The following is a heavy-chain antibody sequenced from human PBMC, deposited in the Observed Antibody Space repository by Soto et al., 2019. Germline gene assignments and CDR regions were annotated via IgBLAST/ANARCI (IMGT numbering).Heavy chain of an antibody. CDR1: GGSMSSYY. CDR2: IYYSGST. D-gene: IGHD5-12*01. J-gene: IGHJ4*02. Sequence: PSETLSLTCTVSGGSMSSYYWSWIRQSPGKGLEWIGYIYYSGSTNYNPSLKSRVAISLDTSKNQFSLMLSSVTAADTAVYYCARGEWLATIQPYFVYCGQGPLVTVSS. V-gene: IGHV4-59*01. CDR3: ARGEWLATIQPYFVY.